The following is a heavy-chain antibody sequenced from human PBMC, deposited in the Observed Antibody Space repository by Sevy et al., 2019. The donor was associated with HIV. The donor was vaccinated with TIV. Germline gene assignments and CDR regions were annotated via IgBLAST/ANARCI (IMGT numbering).Heavy chain of an antibody. CDR2: IAYDGSNK. CDR1: GFVFSSYA. CDR3: AGPRFLEWLSSAAFDI. V-gene: IGHV3-30*04. Sequence: GGSLRLSCTASGFVFSSYAMHWVRQAPGKGLEWVAFIAYDGSNKNYADSVKGRFTLSRDNSKITLYLQMNSLGAEDTAVDYGAGPRFLEWLSSAAFDIWGQGTMVTVSS. D-gene: IGHD3-3*01. J-gene: IGHJ3*02.